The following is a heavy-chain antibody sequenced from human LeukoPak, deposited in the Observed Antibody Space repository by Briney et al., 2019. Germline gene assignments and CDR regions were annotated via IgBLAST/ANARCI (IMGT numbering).Heavy chain of an antibody. V-gene: IGHV3-7*01. Sequence: GGSLRLACAASGFTFSCCWMNWVRQAPGKGLEWVAIMNQDGSDKYYVDSVKGRFTISRDNAKNSLYLQMNSLRAEDTAVYYCAKIVAAGRGIEYWGQGTLVTVSS. CDR3: AKIVAAGRGIEY. CDR1: GFTFSCCW. D-gene: IGHD6-13*01. J-gene: IGHJ4*02. CDR2: MNQDGSDK.